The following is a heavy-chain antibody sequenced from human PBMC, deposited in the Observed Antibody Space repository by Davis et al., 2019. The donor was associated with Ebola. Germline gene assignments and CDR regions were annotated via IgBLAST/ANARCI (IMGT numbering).Heavy chain of an antibody. J-gene: IGHJ4*02. CDR3: TRVGGQYEILSGYYSPDY. CDR1: GLSFSDSV. V-gene: IGHV3-73*01. D-gene: IGHD3-9*01. Sequence: GGSLRLSCTVSGLSFSDSVIHCVRQASGKGLEWVGRIRSKPNGHATAYAASVRGRFIVSRDDSENTAFLQMNSLQTEDTAIYYCTRVGGQYEILSGYYSPDYWGQGTLVTVSP. CDR2: IRSKPNGHAT.